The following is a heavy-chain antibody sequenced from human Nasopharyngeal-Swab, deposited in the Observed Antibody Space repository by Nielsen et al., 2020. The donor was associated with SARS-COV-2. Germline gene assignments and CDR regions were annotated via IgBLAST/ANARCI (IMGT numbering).Heavy chain of an antibody. D-gene: IGHD2-2*01. CDR1: GGSVSSGSYY. CDR3: GRGACSITTCYENVDV. V-gene: IGHV4-61*01. Sequence: SETLSLTCTVSGGSVSSGSYYWSWIRQPPGKGLEWIGYIYYSGSTNYNPSLKSRVTISVDTSKNQFSLKLSSVTAADTAVYYCGRGACSITTCYENVDVWGQGTTVTVS. J-gene: IGHJ6*02. CDR2: IYYSGST.